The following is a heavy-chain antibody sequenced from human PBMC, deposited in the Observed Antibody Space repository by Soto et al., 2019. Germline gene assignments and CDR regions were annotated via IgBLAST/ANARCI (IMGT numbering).Heavy chain of an antibody. J-gene: IGHJ6*02. Sequence: GGSLRLSCAASGFTFSSYEMNWVRQAPGKGLEWVSYISSSGSTIYYADSVKGRFTISRDNAKNSLYLQMNSLRAEDTAVYYCARDFWSGTYYYGMDVWGQGTTVTVSS. CDR3: ARDFWSGTYYYGMDV. D-gene: IGHD3-3*01. CDR2: ISSSGSTI. V-gene: IGHV3-48*03. CDR1: GFTFSSYE.